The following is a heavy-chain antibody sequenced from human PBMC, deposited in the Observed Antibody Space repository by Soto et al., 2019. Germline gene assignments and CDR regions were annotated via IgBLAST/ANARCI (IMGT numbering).Heavy chain of an antibody. J-gene: IGHJ4*02. V-gene: IGHV4-59*08. CDR1: GGSISSYY. CDR2: IYYSGST. Sequence: PSETLSLTCTVSGGSISSYYWSWIRQPPGKGLEWIGYIYYSGSTNYNPSLKSRVTISVDTSKNQFSLKLSSVTAADTAVYYCARQGNYGLFDYWGQGTLVTVSS. CDR3: ARQGNYGLFDY. D-gene: IGHD1-7*01.